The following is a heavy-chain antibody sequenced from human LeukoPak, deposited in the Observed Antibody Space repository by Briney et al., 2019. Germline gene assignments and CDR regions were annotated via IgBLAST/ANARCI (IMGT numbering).Heavy chain of an antibody. CDR2: ISSSSSTI. CDR1: GFTFSSYW. Sequence: AGGSLRLSCAASGFTFSSYWMHWVRQAPGKGLEWVSYISSSSSTIYYADSVKGRFTISRDNAKNSLYLQMNSLRAEDTAVYYCARDPGYCSGGSCYSVNYFDYWGQGTLVTVSS. J-gene: IGHJ4*02. D-gene: IGHD2-15*01. V-gene: IGHV3-48*01. CDR3: ARDPGYCSGGSCYSVNYFDY.